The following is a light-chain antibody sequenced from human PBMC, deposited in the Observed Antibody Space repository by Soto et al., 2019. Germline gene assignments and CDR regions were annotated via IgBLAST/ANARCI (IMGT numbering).Light chain of an antibody. Sequence: QSVLTQPPSVSAAPGQKVTISCSGSSSNIGNNYVSWYQQLPGTAPKLLIYDNNKRPSGIPDRFSGSKSGTSATLGITGLQTGEDADYYCGTWERSLSAGVFGTGTKVTV. CDR3: GTWERSLSAGV. CDR1: SSNIGNNY. J-gene: IGLJ1*01. CDR2: DNN. V-gene: IGLV1-51*01.